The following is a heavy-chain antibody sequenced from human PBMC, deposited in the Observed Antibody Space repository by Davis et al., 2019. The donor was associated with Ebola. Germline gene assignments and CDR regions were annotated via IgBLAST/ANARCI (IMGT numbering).Heavy chain of an antibody. CDR2: ISYDGSNK. CDR1: GFTFSSYG. CDR3: AKDSPIMTTIRGYFDY. Sequence: GESLKISCAASGFTFSSYGMHWVRQAPGKGLEWVAVISYDGSNKYYADSVKGRFTISRDNSKNTLYLQMSSLRAEDTAVYYCAKDSPIMTTIRGYFDYWGQGTLVTVSS. V-gene: IGHV3-30*18. J-gene: IGHJ4*02. D-gene: IGHD2-21*02.